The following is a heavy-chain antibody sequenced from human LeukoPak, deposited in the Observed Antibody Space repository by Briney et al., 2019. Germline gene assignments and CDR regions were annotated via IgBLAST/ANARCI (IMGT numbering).Heavy chain of an antibody. J-gene: IGHJ6*02. Sequence: PSETLSLTCTVSGGSISSYYWSWIRQPPGKGLEWIGHIYYSGSTNYNPSLKSRVTISVDTSKNQFSLKLSSVTAADTAVYYCARVGSSKGDYYYYYGMDVWGQGTTVTVSS. V-gene: IGHV4-59*01. CDR1: GGSISSYY. CDR2: IYYSGST. CDR3: ARVGSSKGDYYYYYGMDV. D-gene: IGHD6-13*01.